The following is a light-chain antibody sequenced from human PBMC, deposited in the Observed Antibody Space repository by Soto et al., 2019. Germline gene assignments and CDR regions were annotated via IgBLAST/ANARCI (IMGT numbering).Light chain of an antibody. CDR1: SSNIGSNT. CDR3: AAWDDSLNGLV. Sequence: QSVLTQPPSASGTPGQRVTISCSGSSSNIGSNTVNWYQQLPGTAPKLLIYSNNPRPSGVPDRFSGSKSGTSASLAISGLQYEDEADYYCAAWDDSLNGLVFGGGTKLTVL. CDR2: SNN. J-gene: IGLJ2*01. V-gene: IGLV1-44*01.